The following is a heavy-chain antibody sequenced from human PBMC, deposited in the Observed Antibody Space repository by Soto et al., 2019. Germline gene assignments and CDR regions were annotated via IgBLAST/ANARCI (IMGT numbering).Heavy chain of an antibody. D-gene: IGHD5-12*01. CDR3: ARIVATTIWFDP. V-gene: IGHV4-30-4*01. CDR2: IYYSGST. Sequence: DYSMTWIRQPPGKGLEWIGYIYYSGSTYYNPSLKSRVTISVDTSKNQFSLKLSSVTAADTAVYYCARIVATTIWFDPWGQGTLVTVSS. CDR1: DYS. J-gene: IGHJ5*02.